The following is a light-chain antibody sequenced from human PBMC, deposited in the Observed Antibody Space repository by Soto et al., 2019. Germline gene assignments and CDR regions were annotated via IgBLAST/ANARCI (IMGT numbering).Light chain of an antibody. CDR3: QKYDNGRALA. Sequence: DIQMTQSPSSLSASVGDRVTITCRASQGINNYLAWYQQKPGKVPRLLIYAASTLHSGVPSRFSGSGSGTDFTLPISSLQPEDVATYYCQKYDNGRALAFGGGTKVEIK. V-gene: IGKV1-27*01. J-gene: IGKJ4*01. CDR2: AAS. CDR1: QGINNY.